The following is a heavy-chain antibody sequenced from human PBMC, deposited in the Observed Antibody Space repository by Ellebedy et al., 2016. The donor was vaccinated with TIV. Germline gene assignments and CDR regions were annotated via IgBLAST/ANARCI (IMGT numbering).Heavy chain of an antibody. Sequence: FRGRVTMTRDTSTSTVYMEMSSLRSEDTAVYYCARDLAGGTIIGFDYWGQGTLVTVSS. CDR3: ARDLAGGTIIGFDY. D-gene: IGHD3-22*01. V-gene: IGHV1-46*01. J-gene: IGHJ4*02.